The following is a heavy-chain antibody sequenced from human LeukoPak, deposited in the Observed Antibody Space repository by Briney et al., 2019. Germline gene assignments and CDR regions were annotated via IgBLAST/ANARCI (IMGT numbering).Heavy chain of an antibody. Sequence: GGSLRLSCAASGFTFDDYAMHWVRQVPGKGLEWVSLISWDGGSTYYADSVKGRFTISRDRSKDSLYLQMNSLTVEDTALYYCAKSGYYYYYMDVWGKGTTVTVSS. CDR3: AKSGYYYYYMDV. J-gene: IGHJ6*03. CDR1: GFTFDDYA. V-gene: IGHV3-43D*03. CDR2: ISWDGGST.